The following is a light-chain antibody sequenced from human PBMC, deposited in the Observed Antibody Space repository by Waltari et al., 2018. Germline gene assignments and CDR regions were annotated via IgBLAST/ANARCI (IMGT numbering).Light chain of an antibody. CDR3: QQSYRNPYT. J-gene: IGKJ2*01. Sequence: DIQMTQSPSSLSASVGDRVTITCRASQSISTSLNWYQQKPGKAPKLLIYTASNLQSWIPTTFRGSGSWKDFTLTISSLQPEDVATYYCQQSYRNPYTFGRGTKLEI. V-gene: IGKV1-39*01. CDR1: QSISTS. CDR2: TAS.